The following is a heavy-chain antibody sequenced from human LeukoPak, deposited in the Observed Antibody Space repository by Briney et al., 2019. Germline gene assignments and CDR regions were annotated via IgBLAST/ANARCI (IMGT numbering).Heavy chain of an antibody. CDR2: IYYSGST. CDR3: VAYAINRYYYFDY. J-gene: IGHJ4*02. V-gene: IGHV4-31*03. D-gene: IGHD2-8*01. Sequence: SQTLSLTCTVSGVSISSGGYYWSWIRQHPGKGLEWIGYIYYSGSTYYNPSLKSRVTISVDTSKNQFSLKLSSVTAADTAVYYCVAYAINRYYYFDYWGQGTLVTVSS. CDR1: GVSISSGGYY.